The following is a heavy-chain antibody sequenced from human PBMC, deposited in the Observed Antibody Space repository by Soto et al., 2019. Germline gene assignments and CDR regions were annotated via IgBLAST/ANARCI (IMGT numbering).Heavy chain of an antibody. J-gene: IGHJ5*02. Sequence: GSLRLSCAASGFTFSSYGMHWVRQAPGKGLEWVAVIRHDGSDKYYVDSVKGRFTISRDNAKNTLYLQMNSLRAEDTAVYYCARNYDILTGENWFDPWGQGTLVTVSS. CDR3: ARNYDILTGENWFDP. CDR1: GFTFSSYG. D-gene: IGHD3-9*01. V-gene: IGHV3-33*01. CDR2: IRHDGSDK.